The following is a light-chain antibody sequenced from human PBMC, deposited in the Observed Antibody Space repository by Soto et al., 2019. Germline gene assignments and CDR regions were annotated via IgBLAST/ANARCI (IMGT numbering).Light chain of an antibody. CDR1: SSDVGTYNY. J-gene: IGLJ2*01. V-gene: IGLV2-11*01. CDR3: GSYEGGSTREL. CDR2: DVS. Sequence: QSVLTQPRSVSGPPGQSVSISCSGTSSDVGTYNYVSWYQQHPGKAPKLMIYDVSKRPSGVPDRFSGSKSGNTASLTISGLQAEDEADYYCGSYEGGSTRELFGGATKLTVL.